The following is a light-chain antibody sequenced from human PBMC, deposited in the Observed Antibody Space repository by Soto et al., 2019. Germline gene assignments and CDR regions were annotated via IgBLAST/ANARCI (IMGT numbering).Light chain of an antibody. V-gene: IGLV2-18*02. J-gene: IGLJ1*01. CDR2: EVN. Sequence: QSVLTQPASVSGSPGQSITISCTGTSSDIGSYNRVSWYQQPPGTAPKLIIYEVNNRPSGVPDRFSGSKSGNTASLTISWLQAEDEADYYCNSFTTSSTYVFGTGTKLTVL. CDR1: SSDIGSYNR. CDR3: NSFTTSSTYV.